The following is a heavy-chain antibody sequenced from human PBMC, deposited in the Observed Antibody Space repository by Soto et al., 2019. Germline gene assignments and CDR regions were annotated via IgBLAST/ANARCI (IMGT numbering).Heavy chain of an antibody. Sequence: SETLSLTCSVSGVSFTTYYWTWIRQAPGKGPEWIGYIYHSGISNYNPSLKSRVTMSVDTSKNQFFLKLTSATAADTAVYYCARDLTIGGFFDPWGQGTLVTVSS. CDR3: ARDLTIGGFFDP. D-gene: IGHD3-10*01. J-gene: IGHJ5*02. CDR1: GVSFTTYY. CDR2: IYHSGIS. V-gene: IGHV4-59*01.